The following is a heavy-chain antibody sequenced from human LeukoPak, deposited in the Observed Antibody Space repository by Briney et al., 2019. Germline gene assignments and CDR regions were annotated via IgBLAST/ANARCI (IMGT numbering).Heavy chain of an antibody. Sequence: PSQTLSLTCTASGGSISSGVYYWTWIRQHPGRGLEWIGYIYYSGSTYYNPSLKSRVSISVDTSKNQFSLKVSSVTAADTAVYYCARVGTGYSSRSVWFDPWGQGTLVTVSS. CDR1: GGSISSGVYY. J-gene: IGHJ5*02. CDR2: IYYSGST. CDR3: ARVGTGYSSRSVWFDP. D-gene: IGHD5-24*01. V-gene: IGHV4-31*03.